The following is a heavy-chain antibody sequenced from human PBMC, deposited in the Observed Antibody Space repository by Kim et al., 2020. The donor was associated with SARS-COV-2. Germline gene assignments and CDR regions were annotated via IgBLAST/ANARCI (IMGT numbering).Heavy chain of an antibody. CDR2: IYYSGST. J-gene: IGHJ3*02. V-gene: IGHV4-31*03. CDR1: GGSISSGGYY. D-gene: IGHD3-22*01. CDR3: ARVSSFYYDSSSYYPYAFEI. Sequence: SETLSLTCTVSGGSISSGGYYWSWIRQHPGKGLEWIGYIYYSGSTYYNPSLKSRVTISVDTSKNQFSLKLSSVTAADTAVYYCARVSSFYYDSSSYYPYAFEIWGQGTMVTVSS.